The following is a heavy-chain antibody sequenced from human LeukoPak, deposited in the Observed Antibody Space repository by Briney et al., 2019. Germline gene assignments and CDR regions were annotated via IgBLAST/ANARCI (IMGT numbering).Heavy chain of an antibody. CDR3: AKDRSSSFFDY. CDR2: ISYDGSNK. V-gene: IGHV3-30*18. CDR1: GFTFSSYG. Sequence: GRSLRLSCAASGFTFSSYGMHWIRQAPGQGLEWVAVISYDGSNKYYADSVKGRFTISRDNSKNTLYLQMNSLRAEDTAVYYCAKDRSSSFFDYWGQGTLVTVSS. D-gene: IGHD6-6*01. J-gene: IGHJ4*02.